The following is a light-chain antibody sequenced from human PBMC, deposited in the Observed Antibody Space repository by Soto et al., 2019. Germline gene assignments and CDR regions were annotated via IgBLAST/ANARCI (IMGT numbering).Light chain of an antibody. CDR2: AAT. J-gene: IGKJ4*01. CDR1: RGIRTY. CDR3: QQANSFPQIT. Sequence: DIQMTQSQSSGSASVGDRVTITCRASRGIRTYLAWYQQKPGKAPKLLIYAATNLQSGVPSRFSGSGSGTDFTLTISSLQPEDFATYYCQQANSFPQITFGGGTKVDSK. V-gene: IGKV1-12*01.